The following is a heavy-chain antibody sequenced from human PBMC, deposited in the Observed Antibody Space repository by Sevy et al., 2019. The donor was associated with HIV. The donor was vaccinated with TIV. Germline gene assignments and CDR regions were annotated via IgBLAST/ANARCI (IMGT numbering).Heavy chain of an antibody. CDR1: GFTFSSYD. CDR2: IGTAGDT. J-gene: IGHJ3*02. D-gene: IGHD1-26*01. CDR3: ARGGIVGATFPSDAFDI. V-gene: IGHV3-13*01. Sequence: GGSLRLSCAASGFTFSSYDMHWVRQATGKGLEWVSAIGTAGDTYYPGSVKGRFTISRENAKNSLYLQMNSLGAGDTAVYYCARGGIVGATFPSDAFDIWGQGTMVTVSS.